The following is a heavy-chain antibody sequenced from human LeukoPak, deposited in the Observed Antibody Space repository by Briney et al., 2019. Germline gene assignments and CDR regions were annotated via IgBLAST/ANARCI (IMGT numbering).Heavy chain of an antibody. CDR1: EFTFSSYA. J-gene: IGHJ6*02. D-gene: IGHD3-3*01. CDR3: ARGAYDFWGSSNTLMDV. CDR2: ISSNGGST. Sequence: PGGSLRLSCAASEFTFSSYAMHWVRQAPGKGLEYVSAISSNGGSTYYANSVKGRFTISRDNSKNTLYLQMGSLRAEDMAVYYCARGAYDFWGSSNTLMDVWGQGTTVTVSS. V-gene: IGHV3-64*01.